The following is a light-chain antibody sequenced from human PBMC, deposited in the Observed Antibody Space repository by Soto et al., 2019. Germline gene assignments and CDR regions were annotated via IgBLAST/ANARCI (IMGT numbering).Light chain of an antibody. CDR3: QQYNSYRT. CDR2: QAS. Sequence: EIQMTQPPSTLSSSVGEKLTITFRASQSVSTSLAWYQQKPGIAPKLLIYQASSLENGVPSRFSGSGSGTEFTLTISSLQPDDFATYYCQQYNSYRTFGQGTKVDIK. J-gene: IGKJ1*01. CDR1: QSVSTS. V-gene: IGKV1-5*03.